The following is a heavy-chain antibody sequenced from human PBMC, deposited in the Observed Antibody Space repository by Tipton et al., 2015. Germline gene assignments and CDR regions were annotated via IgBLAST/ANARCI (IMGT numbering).Heavy chain of an antibody. Sequence: LRLSCTVSVAFITSIPSYCSWHLPPPEKGRNWIGRLHYGRNKYNPSLKSRPTISSAKSKNQIPPNRTSATAADTAVYYCARAPSYYDIWSGTFDFWGQGTVVTVS. D-gene: IGHD3-3*01. J-gene: IGHJ4*02. CDR2: LHYGRN. CDR1: VAFITSIPSY. CDR3: ARAPSYYDIWSGTFDF. V-gene: IGHV4-39*01.